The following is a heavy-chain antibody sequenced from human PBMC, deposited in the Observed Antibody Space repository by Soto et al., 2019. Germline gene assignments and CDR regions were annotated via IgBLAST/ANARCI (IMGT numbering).Heavy chain of an antibody. Sequence: SSETLSLTCTVSGGSISSGGYYWIWLRQRPGKVVELGGYIYYGGSTYYNPSIKSRVTISVDTTKNQFSLLLCSVAAADAAVYYCARDQGDFPPNNWFDPWGQGTLVTVSS. CDR2: IYYGGST. CDR3: ARDQGDFPPNNWFDP. D-gene: IGHD2-21*02. V-gene: IGHV4-31*03. J-gene: IGHJ5*02. CDR1: GGSISSGGYY.